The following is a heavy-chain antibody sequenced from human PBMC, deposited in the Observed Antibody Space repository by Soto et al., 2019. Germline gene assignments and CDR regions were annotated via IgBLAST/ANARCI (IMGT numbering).Heavy chain of an antibody. D-gene: IGHD3-3*01. J-gene: IGHJ4*02. V-gene: IGHV1-18*04. CDR2: ISAYNGNT. CDR3: ARDSQKPRLTFCRGSSPREC. CDR1: GYTFTSYG. Sequence: ASVNVSCKASGYTFTSYGISWVRQAPGQGLEWMGWISAYNGNTNYAQKLQGRVTMTTDTSTSTAYMELRSLRSDDTAVYYCARDSQKPRLTFCRGSSPRECWGQGTMVTVSS.